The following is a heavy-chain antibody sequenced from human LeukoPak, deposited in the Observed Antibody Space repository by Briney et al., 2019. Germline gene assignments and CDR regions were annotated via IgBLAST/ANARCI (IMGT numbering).Heavy chain of an antibody. J-gene: IGHJ4*02. Sequence: GGSLGLSCAASGFTFSSYEMHWVRQAPGKWLEWVSYISSSGSTIYYADSVKGRFTISRDNAKNSLYLQMNSLRAEDTAVYYCAKAGPRYSSGWCYFDYWGQGTLVTVSS. CDR1: GFTFSSYE. CDR2: ISSSGSTI. CDR3: AKAGPRYSSGWCYFDY. V-gene: IGHV3-48*03. D-gene: IGHD6-19*01.